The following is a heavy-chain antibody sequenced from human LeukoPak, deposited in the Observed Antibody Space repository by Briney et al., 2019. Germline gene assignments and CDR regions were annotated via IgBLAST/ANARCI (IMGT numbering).Heavy chain of an antibody. CDR1: GFTFDDYG. D-gene: IGHD3-10*01. Sequence: GGSLRLSCAASGFTFDDYGMSWVRQAPGKGLEWVSYISSSGSTIYYADSVKGRFTISRDNAKNSLYLQMNSLRAEDTAVYYCARDGYYYGSGSYYKVDFDYWGQGTLVTVSS. CDR2: ISSSGSTI. V-gene: IGHV3-48*01. J-gene: IGHJ4*02. CDR3: ARDGYYYGSGSYYKVDFDY.